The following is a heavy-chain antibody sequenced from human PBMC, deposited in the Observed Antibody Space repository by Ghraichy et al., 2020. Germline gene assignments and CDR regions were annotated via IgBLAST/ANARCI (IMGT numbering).Heavy chain of an antibody. D-gene: IGHD3-3*01. J-gene: IGHJ6*02. Sequence: GGSLRLSCAASGFTFSSYAMSWVRQAPGKGLEWVSAISGSGGSTYYADSVKGRFTISRDNSKNTLYLQMNSLRAEDTAVYYCAKDKREDTIFGVVIGPGIGIDVWGQGTTVTVSS. V-gene: IGHV3-23*01. CDR2: ISGSGGST. CDR1: GFTFSSYA. CDR3: AKDKREDTIFGVVIGPGIGIDV.